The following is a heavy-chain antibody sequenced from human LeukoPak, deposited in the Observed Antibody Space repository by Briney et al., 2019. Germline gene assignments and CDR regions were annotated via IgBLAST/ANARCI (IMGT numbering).Heavy chain of an antibody. D-gene: IGHD6-13*01. J-gene: IGHJ5*02. V-gene: IGHV4-34*01. CDR2: INHSGST. Sequence: PSETLSLTCAVYGGSFSGYYWSWIRQPPGKGLEWIGEINHSGSTNYNLSLKSRVTISVDTSKNQFSLKLSSVTAADTAVYYCASLPPIAGYSSSLYWFDPWGQGTLVTVSS. CDR3: ASLPPIAGYSSSLYWFDP. CDR1: GGSFSGYY.